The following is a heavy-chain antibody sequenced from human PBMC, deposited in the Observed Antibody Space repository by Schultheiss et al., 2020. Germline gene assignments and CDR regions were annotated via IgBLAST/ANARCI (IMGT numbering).Heavy chain of an antibody. CDR3: AKSEVGCSSTSCSTYYYYAMDV. Sequence: GGSLRLSCAASGFSFSTYAMSWVRQAPGKGLEWVSGISGSGGSTYYADSVKGRFTISRDNSKNTLYLQMNSLRAEDTAVFYCAKSEVGCSSTSCSTYYYYAMDVWGQGTTVTVSS. CDR2: ISGSGGST. CDR1: GFSFSTYA. V-gene: IGHV3-23*01. D-gene: IGHD2-2*01. J-gene: IGHJ6*02.